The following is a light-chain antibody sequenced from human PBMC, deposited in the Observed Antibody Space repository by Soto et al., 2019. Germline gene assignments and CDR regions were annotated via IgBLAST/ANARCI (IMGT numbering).Light chain of an antibody. CDR1: QNLGTLY. Sequence: EIVLTQSPGTLSLSPGERGTLSCRASQNLGTLYLAWFQQKSGQAPRLLIYSASRRATGIPDRFTGSGSGTDFTRTINRVEPEDFAVYFCQQYAGSPRTCDQGTNVEIK. CDR3: QQYAGSPRT. V-gene: IGKV3-20*01. J-gene: IGKJ1*01. CDR2: SAS.